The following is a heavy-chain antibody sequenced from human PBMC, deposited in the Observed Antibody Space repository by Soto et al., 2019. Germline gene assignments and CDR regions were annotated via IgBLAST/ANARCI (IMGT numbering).Heavy chain of an antibody. Sequence: QVQLVQSGTEVKKPGSSVKVSCKASGGTFRNYPINWVRQAPGQGLECMGSIFPLTDIPDYAQNFQAILTISADKSTSTAYMELSSLTSDDTAMYLCARGPVVVLQYFESWGQGTLVTVSS. V-gene: IGHV1-69*02. J-gene: IGHJ4*02. CDR3: ARGPVVVLQYFES. CDR2: IFPLTDIP. CDR1: GGTFRNYP. D-gene: IGHD1-1*01.